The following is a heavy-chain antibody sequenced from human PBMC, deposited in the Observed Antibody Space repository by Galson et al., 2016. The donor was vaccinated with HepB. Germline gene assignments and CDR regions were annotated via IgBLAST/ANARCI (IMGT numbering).Heavy chain of an antibody. D-gene: IGHD2-21*02. CDR1: GDSIRNHY. CDR3: ARVNCAGDCHSDAFDV. Sequence: SETLSLTCTVSGDSIRNHYWSWLRQPPGKGLEWIAFIYYSGSTKYNSSLKSRATVSLDTSKNQFSLELNSVTAADTALYYCARVNCAGDCHSDAFDVWGQGTMVIVSS. V-gene: IGHV4-59*11. J-gene: IGHJ3*01. CDR2: IYYSGST.